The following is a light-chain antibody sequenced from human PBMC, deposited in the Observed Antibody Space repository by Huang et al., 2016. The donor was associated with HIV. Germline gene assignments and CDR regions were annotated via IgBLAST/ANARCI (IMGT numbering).Light chain of an antibody. J-gene: IGKJ2*01. V-gene: IGKV1-33*01. Sequence: DIQMTQSLSSLSASVGDRVTITCQASQDISNYLNWYQQKPGKGPKLLIYDASNLETGVPSRFIGSGSGTDFTFTISSLQPEDIATYYCQQYDDLPYTFGQGTKLEIK. CDR3: QQYDDLPYT. CDR1: QDISNY. CDR2: DAS.